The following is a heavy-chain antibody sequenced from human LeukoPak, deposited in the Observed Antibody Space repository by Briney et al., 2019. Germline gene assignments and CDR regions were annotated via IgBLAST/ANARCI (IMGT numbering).Heavy chain of an antibody. CDR2: IYTSGST. D-gene: IGHD3-22*01. J-gene: IGHJ4*02. Sequence: SETLSLTCTVSGGSISSYYWSWIRQPAGTGLEWMGRIYTSGSTDYNPSLRSRVTMSLDMSKNQFSLKLWSVTAADTAVYYCARESKTYDGSGYYHDSWGRGTLVTVSS. V-gene: IGHV4-4*07. CDR3: ARESKTYDGSGYYHDS. CDR1: GGSISSYY.